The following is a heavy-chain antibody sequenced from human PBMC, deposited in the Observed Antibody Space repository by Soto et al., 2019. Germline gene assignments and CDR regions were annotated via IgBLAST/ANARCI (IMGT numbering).Heavy chain of an antibody. CDR3: ARGLISGSHYSGGWYYFDS. CDR1: GGSFSDYI. D-gene: IGHD1-26*01. J-gene: IGHJ4*02. CDR2: INHSGSA. Sequence: QVQLQQSGAGLLKPSETLSLTCDVYGGSFSDYILTWIRQTPGKGLQWIGQINHSGSANYNPALTSRVPISVRASSSQFSLELSSVTAADTAVYYCARGLISGSHYSGGWYYFDSWGQGTQVTVSS. V-gene: IGHV4-34*01.